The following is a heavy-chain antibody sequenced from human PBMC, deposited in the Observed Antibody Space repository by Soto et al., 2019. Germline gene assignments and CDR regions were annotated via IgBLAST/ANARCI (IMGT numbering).Heavy chain of an antibody. CDR1: GGSINRSPYY. CDR3: ARHGGFCTTTGCHEYFQY. J-gene: IGHJ1*01. CDR2: IYETGRT. V-gene: IGHV4-39*01. Sequence: PSETLSLTCSVSGGSINRSPYYWDWIRQSPGKGLEWIGSIYETGRTNHNPLLKSRVTMTVDTSRNQFSLKLSSVIAADTAVYYCARHGGFCTTTGCHEYFQYWGQGALVTVSS. D-gene: IGHD1-26*01.